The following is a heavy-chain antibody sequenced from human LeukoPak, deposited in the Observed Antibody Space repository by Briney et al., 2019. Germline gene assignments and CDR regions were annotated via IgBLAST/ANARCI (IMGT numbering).Heavy chain of an antibody. CDR1: GFTFSSYS. J-gene: IGHJ4*02. Sequence: GGSLRLSCAAPGFTFSSYSMNWVRQAPGKGLEWVSYISSSSSTIYYADSVKGRFTISRDNAKNSLYLQMNSLRAEDTAVYYCARGYSGSNYWGQGTLVTVSS. CDR2: ISSSSSTI. V-gene: IGHV3-48*04. D-gene: IGHD1-26*01. CDR3: ARGYSGSNY.